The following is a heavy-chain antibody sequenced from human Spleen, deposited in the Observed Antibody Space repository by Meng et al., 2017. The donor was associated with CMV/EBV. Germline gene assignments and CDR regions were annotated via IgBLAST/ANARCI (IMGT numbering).Heavy chain of an antibody. V-gene: IGHV1-18*01. CDR2: FVNYRDT. J-gene: IGHJ4*02. CDR3: VKGTPGRSYCDY. Sequence: HVLRQQAGPGRKKPGASVRVPSQGSPYAFGTNGTSWVRQAPGLGLEWRGWFVNYRDTYPAPKFQDRVTMTTDTHTNTVNMELRSLTSDDTAVYYCVKGTPGRSYCDYWGQGTLVTVSS. D-gene: IGHD3-10*01. CDR1: PYAFGTNG.